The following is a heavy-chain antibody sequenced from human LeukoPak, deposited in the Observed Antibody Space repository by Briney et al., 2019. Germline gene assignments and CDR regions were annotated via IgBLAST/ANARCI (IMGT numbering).Heavy chain of an antibody. CDR3: ARGDDILTGYPYYYGMDV. Sequence: SVKVSCKASGGTFSSYAISWVRQAPGQGLEWMGGIIPIFGTANYAQKFHGRVTITADESTSTAYTELSSLRSEDTAVYYCARGDDILTGYPYYYGMDVWGQGTTVTVSS. CDR1: GGTFSSYA. V-gene: IGHV1-69*13. D-gene: IGHD3-9*01. J-gene: IGHJ6*02. CDR2: IIPIFGTA.